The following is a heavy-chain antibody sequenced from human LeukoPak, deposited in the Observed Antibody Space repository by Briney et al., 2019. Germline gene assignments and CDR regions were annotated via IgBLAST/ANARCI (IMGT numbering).Heavy chain of an antibody. CDR3: ARESPPYGSGSLHFDY. V-gene: IGHV5-51*01. Sequence: GESLKISCKGSGYSFTSYWIGWVRQMPGKGLEWMGIIYPGDSDTRYSPSFQGQVTISADKSISTAYLQWSSLKASDTAMYYCARESPPYGSGSLHFDYWGQGTPVTVSS. D-gene: IGHD3-10*01. J-gene: IGHJ4*02. CDR1: GYSFTSYW. CDR2: IYPGDSDT.